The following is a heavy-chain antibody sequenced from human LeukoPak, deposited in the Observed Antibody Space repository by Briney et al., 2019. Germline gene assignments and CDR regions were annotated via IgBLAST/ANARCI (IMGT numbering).Heavy chain of an antibody. CDR1: GGSFSGYY. V-gene: IGHV4-34*01. CDR2: INHSGST. D-gene: IGHD3-10*01. CDR3: ARRHYGSGNIDS. Sequence: SETLSLTCAVYGGSFSGYYWSWIRQPPGKGLEWIGEINHSGSTNYNPSLKSRVTISVDTSKNQFSLKLSSVTAADTAVYYCARRHYGSGNIDSWGQGTLVTVSS. J-gene: IGHJ4*02.